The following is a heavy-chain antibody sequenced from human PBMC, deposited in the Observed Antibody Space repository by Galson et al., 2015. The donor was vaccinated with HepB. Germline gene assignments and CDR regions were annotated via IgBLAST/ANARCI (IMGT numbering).Heavy chain of an antibody. CDR3: ARIRRYQYGYLKPQVSYGMDV. CDR1: GGIFSNSV. CDR2: IITMFGTP. J-gene: IGHJ6*02. D-gene: IGHD5-18*01. Sequence: SVKVSCKASGGIFSNSVISWVRQAPGQGLEWMGGIITMFGTPSHAQKFQGRVTITADESTSTVYMQLRSLRSEDTAVYYCARIRRYQYGYLKPQVSYGMDVWCPGTTVTVSS. V-gene: IGHV1-69*13.